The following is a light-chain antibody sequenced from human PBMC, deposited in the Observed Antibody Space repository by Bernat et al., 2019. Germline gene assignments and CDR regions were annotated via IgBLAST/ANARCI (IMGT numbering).Light chain of an antibody. CDR2: KAS. V-gene: IGKV1-5*03. Sequence: DIHMPQSPSTLPAFVGDRVPSLARAIQGTVNWLPGIQQNQGKALRLLTYKASILQSGFPSTFRGSASGTEFTLTISSLQPDDLATYYCQQYFTYPLSFGGGTKVEIK. J-gene: IGKJ4*01. CDR1: QGTVNW. CDR3: QQYFTYPLS.